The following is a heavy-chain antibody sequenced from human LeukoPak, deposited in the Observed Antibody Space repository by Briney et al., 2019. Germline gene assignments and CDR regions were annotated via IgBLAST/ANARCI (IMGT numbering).Heavy chain of an antibody. Sequence: PSETLSLTCTVSGGSISSSSYYWGWIRQPPGKGLEWIGSIYYSGSTYYNPSLKSRVTISVDTSKNQFSLKLSSVTAADTAVYYCASPLRVAGTKYFQHWGQGTLVTVSP. J-gene: IGHJ1*01. CDR3: ASPLRVAGTKYFQH. CDR2: IYYSGST. D-gene: IGHD6-19*01. V-gene: IGHV4-39*01. CDR1: GGSISSSSYY.